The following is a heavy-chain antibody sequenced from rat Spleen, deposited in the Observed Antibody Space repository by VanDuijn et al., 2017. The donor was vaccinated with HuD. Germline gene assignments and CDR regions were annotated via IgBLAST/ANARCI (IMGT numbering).Heavy chain of an antibody. V-gene: IGHV5-17*01. D-gene: IGHD3-4*01. Sequence: EVQLVESGGGLVQPGGSLKFSCAASGFTFSGYAMAWVRQAPKKGLEWVATILYDDSSTYYRDSVKGRFPISRDNAKHTLYLQMDSLRSEDTATYYCARHPQLGTYWYFDFWGPGTMVTVSS. CDR1: GFTFSGYA. J-gene: IGHJ1*01. CDR2: ILYDDSST. CDR3: ARHPQLGTYWYFDF.